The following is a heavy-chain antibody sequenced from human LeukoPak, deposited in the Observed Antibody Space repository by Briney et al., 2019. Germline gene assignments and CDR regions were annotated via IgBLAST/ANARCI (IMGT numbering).Heavy chain of an antibody. CDR2: FDPEDGET. D-gene: IGHD2-15*01. CDR1: GYTLTELS. J-gene: IGHJ4*02. V-gene: IGHV1-24*01. Sequence: ASVKVSCKVSGYTLTELSMHWVRQAPGKGLEWMGDFDPEDGETIYAQKFQGRVTMTEDTSTDTAYMELSSLRSEDTAVYYCATALLGEPPFDYWGQGTLVTVSS. CDR3: ATALLGEPPFDY.